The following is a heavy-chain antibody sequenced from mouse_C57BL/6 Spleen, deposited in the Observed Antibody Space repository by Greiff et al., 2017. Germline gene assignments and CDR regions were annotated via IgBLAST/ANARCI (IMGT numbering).Heavy chain of an antibody. Sequence: EVQLQQSGAELVRPGASVKLSCTASGFNIKDYYMHWVKQRPEQGLAWIGRIEPEDGDTEYAPKFQGKATMTADTSSNTAYLQLSSLTSEDTAVYYCTTKYYGSSYWYFDVWGTGTTVTVAS. CDR1: GFNIKDYY. CDR3: TTKYYGSSYWYFDV. J-gene: IGHJ1*03. V-gene: IGHV14-1*01. D-gene: IGHD1-1*01. CDR2: IEPEDGDT.